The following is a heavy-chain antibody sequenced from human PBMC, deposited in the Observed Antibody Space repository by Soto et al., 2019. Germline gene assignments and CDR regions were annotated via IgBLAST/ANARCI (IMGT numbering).Heavy chain of an antibody. CDR1: GGSISSSHW. V-gene: IGHV4-4*02. Sequence: QVQLQESGPGLVKPSGTLSLTCAVSGGSISSSHWWTWVRQSPGKGLEYLGEISHSGTSNSNPSLKSRVTLSVDRSKNHFSLTLTSVTAADTAVYYCARVVLSITRGAFDAWGQGTPVIVSS. CDR3: ARVVLSITRGAFDA. D-gene: IGHD1-20*01. J-gene: IGHJ3*01. CDR2: ISHSGTS.